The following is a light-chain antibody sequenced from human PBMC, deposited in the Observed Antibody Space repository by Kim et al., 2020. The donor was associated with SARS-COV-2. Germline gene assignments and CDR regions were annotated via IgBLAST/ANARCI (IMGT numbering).Light chain of an antibody. CDR2: DVS. CDR3: SSYTSSSTLGV. CDR1: SSDVGGYNY. V-gene: IGLV2-14*03. J-gene: IGLJ2*01. Sequence: QSINIACTGTSSDVGGYNYVSWYQHHPGHAPKLMIYDVSNRPSGVSNRFSGSKSGNTASLTISGLQAEDEADYYCSSYTSSSTLGVFGGGTKLTVL.